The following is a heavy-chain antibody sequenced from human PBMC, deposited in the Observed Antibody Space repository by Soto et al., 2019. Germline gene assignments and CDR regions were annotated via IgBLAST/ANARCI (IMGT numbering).Heavy chain of an antibody. Sequence: GASVKVSCKASGYTFTSYDINWVRQATGQGLEWMGWMNPNSGNTGYAQKFQGRVTMTRNTSISTAYMELSRLRSDDTAVYYCARDGGVVVAATSDYYYGMDVWGQGTTVTVSS. D-gene: IGHD2-15*01. CDR2: MNPNSGNT. V-gene: IGHV1-8*01. CDR1: GYTFTSYD. J-gene: IGHJ6*02. CDR3: ARDGGVVVAATSDYYYGMDV.